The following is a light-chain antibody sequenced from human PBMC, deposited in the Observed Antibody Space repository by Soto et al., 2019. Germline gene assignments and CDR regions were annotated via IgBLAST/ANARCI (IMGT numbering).Light chain of an antibody. CDR3: QQYGSSPRT. CDR1: QSISSNY. V-gene: IGKV3-20*01. J-gene: IGKJ1*01. Sequence: EIVLTQSPGTLSMSPGGRATLSCRASQSISSNYLAWYQQKPGQAPRLLIYGASSRATGIPDRFSGSGSGTYFPLTISRLEAEDVAVYYCQQYGSSPRTFGQGTKVEFK. CDR2: GAS.